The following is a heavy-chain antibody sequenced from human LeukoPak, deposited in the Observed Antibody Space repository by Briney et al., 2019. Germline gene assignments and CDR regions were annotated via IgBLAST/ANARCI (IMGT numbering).Heavy chain of an antibody. J-gene: IGHJ4*02. V-gene: IGHV3-23*01. CDR2: ISGGGDST. CDR1: GFTFPTYT. Sequence: GGSLRLSCAASGFTFPTYTMNWVRQAPGKGLEWVSSISGGGDSTYYADSVQGRFTISRDSSKNTLFLQMDSLRAEDTAMYYCAKEGVVATTTPRRGYFDFWGQGTLVTVSS. CDR3: AKEGVVATTTPRRGYFDF. D-gene: IGHD2-15*01.